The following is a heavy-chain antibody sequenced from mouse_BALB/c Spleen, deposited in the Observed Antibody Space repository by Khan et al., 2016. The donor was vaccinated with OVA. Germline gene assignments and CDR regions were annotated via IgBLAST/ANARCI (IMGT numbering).Heavy chain of an antibody. CDR2: INTYTGEP. J-gene: IGHJ4*01. CDR3: ARGGRRAMDD. CDR1: GYTFTNYG. V-gene: IGHV9-3-1*01. D-gene: IGHD3-3*01. Sequence: QIQLVQSGPELKKPGETVKISCKASGYTFTNYGVNWVKQTPGKGLKWMGWINTYTGEPTYADDFKGRFAFSLETSASTAFLQINNVRKEDTATYFGARGGRRAMDDWGQGTSVTVSS.